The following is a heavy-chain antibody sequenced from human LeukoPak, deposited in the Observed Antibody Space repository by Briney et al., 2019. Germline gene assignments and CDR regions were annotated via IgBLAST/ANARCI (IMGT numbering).Heavy chain of an antibody. V-gene: IGHV1-2*02. CDR3: ARGGVIYYGSGSYNFDY. D-gene: IGHD3-10*01. J-gene: IGHJ4*01. Sequence: ASVKVSCKASGYTFTGYYMHWVRQAPGQGLEWMGWINPNSGGTNYAQKFQGRVTMTRDTSISTAYMEQSRLRSDDTAVYYCARGGVIYYGSGSYNFDYWGQGTLVTVSS. CDR1: GYTFTGYY. CDR2: INPNSGGT.